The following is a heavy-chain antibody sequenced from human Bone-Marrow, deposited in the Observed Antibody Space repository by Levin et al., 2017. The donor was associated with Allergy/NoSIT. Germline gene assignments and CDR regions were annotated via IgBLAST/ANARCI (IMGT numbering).Heavy chain of an antibody. CDR3: ARGNYQMVTAPFY. Sequence: GGSLRLSCAASGFSISSNSMSWVRQAPERGLEWVSVIYSTGTTYYADSVKGRFTISRDNSKSTLSLQMNSLRAEDTAVYYCARGNYQMVTAPFYWGQGTLVTVSS. J-gene: IGHJ4*02. CDR1: GFSISSNS. D-gene: IGHD2-21*02. V-gene: IGHV3-53*01. CDR2: IYSTGTT.